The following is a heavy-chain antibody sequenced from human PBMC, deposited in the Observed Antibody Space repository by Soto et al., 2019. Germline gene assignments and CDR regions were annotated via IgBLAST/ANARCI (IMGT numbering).Heavy chain of an antibody. Sequence: QVQLVQSGAEVKKPGSSVKVSCKASGGTFSSYAISWVRQAPRQGLEWMGGIIPIFGTANYAQKFQGRVTITADESTSTAYMELSSLRSEDTAVYYCAREGRYCSGGSCYSDYWGQGTLVTVSS. D-gene: IGHD2-15*01. CDR3: AREGRYCSGGSCYSDY. CDR1: GGTFSSYA. J-gene: IGHJ4*02. V-gene: IGHV1-69*12. CDR2: IIPIFGTA.